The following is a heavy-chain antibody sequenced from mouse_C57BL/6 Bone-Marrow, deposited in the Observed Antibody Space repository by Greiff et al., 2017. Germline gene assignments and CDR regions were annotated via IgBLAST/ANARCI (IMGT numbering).Heavy chain of an antibody. CDR1: GFSLSTSGMG. Sequence: QVTLKESGPGILESSQTLSLTCSFSGFSLSTSGMGVSWIRQPSGKGLEWLAYIYWDDDKRCNPSLKSRLTISKDTSRNQVFLKITSVDTADTATYYCARSYYYGSSLYYYSMDYWGQGTSVTVSS. D-gene: IGHD1-1*01. V-gene: IGHV8-12*01. CDR3: ARSYYYGSSLYYYSMDY. CDR2: IYWDDDK. J-gene: IGHJ4*01.